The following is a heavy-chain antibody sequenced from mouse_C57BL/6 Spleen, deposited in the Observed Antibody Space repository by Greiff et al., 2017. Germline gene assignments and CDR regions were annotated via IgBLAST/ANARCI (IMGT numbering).Heavy chain of an antibody. D-gene: IGHD1-1*01. Sequence: EVMLEESGAELVRPGASVKLSCTASGFNIKDDYMHWVKQRPEQGLEWIGWIDPDNGDTEYASKFQGKATITADTSSNTAYLQLSSLTSEDTAVYYCTGSLDYWGQGTTLTVSS. CDR3: TGSLDY. CDR2: IDPDNGDT. CDR1: GFNIKDDY. J-gene: IGHJ2*01. V-gene: IGHV14-4*01.